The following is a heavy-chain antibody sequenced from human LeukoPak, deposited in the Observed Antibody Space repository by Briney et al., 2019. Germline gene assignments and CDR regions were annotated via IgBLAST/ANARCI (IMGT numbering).Heavy chain of an antibody. CDR2: IYYSGST. CDR3: ARQDGGLGYCSSTSCYRDY. J-gene: IGHJ4*02. CDR1: GGSISSSSYY. V-gene: IGHV4-39*01. Sequence: SETLSLTCTVSGGSISSSSYYWGWIRQPPGKGLEWIGSIYYSGSTYYNPSLKSRVTISVDTSKNQFSLKLSSVTAADTAVYYCARQDGGLGYCSSTSCYRDYWGQGTLVTVSS. D-gene: IGHD2-2*02.